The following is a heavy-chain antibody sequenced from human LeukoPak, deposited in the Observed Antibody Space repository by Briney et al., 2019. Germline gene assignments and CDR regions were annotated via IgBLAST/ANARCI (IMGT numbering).Heavy chain of an antibody. V-gene: IGHV4-61*05. D-gene: IGHD3-22*01. J-gene: IGHJ6*02. CDR2: IYYSGST. CDR1: GGSISSSSYY. CDR3: ASFKASGYYPYYYYGMDV. Sequence: PSETLSLTCTVSGGSISSSSYYWGWIRQPPGKGLEWIGYIYYSGSTNYNPSLKSRVTISVDTSKNQFSLKLSSVTAADTAVYYCASFKASGYYPYYYYGMDVWGQGTTVTVSS.